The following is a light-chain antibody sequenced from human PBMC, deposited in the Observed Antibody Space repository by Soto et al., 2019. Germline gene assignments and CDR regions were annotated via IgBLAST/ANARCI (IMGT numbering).Light chain of an antibody. CDR2: GAS. V-gene: IGKV3-15*01. Sequence: EVVMTQSPATLSVSPGERFTLSCRASQSVGSNLAWYQQKPGQAPRLLIYGASTRVTGIPARFSGSGSGTEFTLTISSLQSEDFAVYHCQQYYNWWTFGQGTKVDIK. CDR3: QQYYNWWT. CDR1: QSVGSN. J-gene: IGKJ1*01.